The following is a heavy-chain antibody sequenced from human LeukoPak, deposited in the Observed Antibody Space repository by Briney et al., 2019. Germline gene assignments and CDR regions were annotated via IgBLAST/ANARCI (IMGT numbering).Heavy chain of an antibody. CDR3: ARDPGGSYSYYYYYYGMDV. D-gene: IGHD1-26*01. J-gene: IGHJ6*02. CDR2: MNPNSGNT. V-gene: IGHV1-8*01. CDR1: GYTFTSYD. Sequence: ASVKVSCKASGYTFTSYDINWVRQATGQGLEWMGWMNPNSGNTGYARKFQGRVTMTRNTSISTAYMELSSLRSEDTAVYYCARDPGGSYSYYYYYYGMDVWGQGTTVTVSS.